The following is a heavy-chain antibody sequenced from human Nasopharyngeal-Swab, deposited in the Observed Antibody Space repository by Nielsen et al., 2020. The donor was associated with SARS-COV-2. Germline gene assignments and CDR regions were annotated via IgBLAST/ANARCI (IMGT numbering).Heavy chain of an antibody. CDR1: GGTFSSYA. D-gene: IGHD3-22*01. CDR2: IIPIFGTA. J-gene: IGHJ4*02. CDR3: ARVPTFHYYDSSGEVYYFDY. Sequence: SVKVSCKASGGTFSSYAISWVRQATGQGLEWMGGIIPIFGTANYAQKFQGRVTLTADKSTSTAYMELSSLRSEDTAVYYCARVPTFHYYDSSGEVYYFDYWGQGTLVTVSS. V-gene: IGHV1-69*06.